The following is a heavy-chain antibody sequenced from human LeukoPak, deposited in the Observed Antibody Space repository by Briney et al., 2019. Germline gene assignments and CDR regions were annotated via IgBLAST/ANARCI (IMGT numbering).Heavy chain of an antibody. CDR1: GGSISSGGYY. CDR2: IYYSGST. V-gene: IGHV4-31*03. J-gene: IGHJ6*02. CDR3: ARAGEMAPQAPDPRYYGMDV. Sequence: KPSETLSLTCTASGGSISSGGYYWSWIRQHPGKGLEWIGYIYYSGSTYYNPSLKSRVTISVDTSKNQFSLKLSSVTAADTAVYYCARAGEMAPQAPDPRYYGMDVWGQGTTVTVSS. D-gene: IGHD5-24*01.